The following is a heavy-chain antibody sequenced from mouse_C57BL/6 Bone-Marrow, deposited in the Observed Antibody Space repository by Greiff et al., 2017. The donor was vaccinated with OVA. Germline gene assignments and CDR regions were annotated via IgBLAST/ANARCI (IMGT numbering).Heavy chain of an antibody. J-gene: IGHJ2*01. D-gene: IGHD2-4*01. CDR3: ASYDYDKPYYFDY. V-gene: IGHV1-82*01. CDR1: GYAFSSSW. CDR2: IYPGDGDT. Sequence: QVQLQQSGPELVKPGASVKISCKASGYAFSSSWMNWVKQRPGKGLEWIGRIYPGDGDTNYNGKFKGKATLTADKSSSTAYMQLSSLTSEDSAVYFCASYDYDKPYYFDYWGQGTTLTVSS.